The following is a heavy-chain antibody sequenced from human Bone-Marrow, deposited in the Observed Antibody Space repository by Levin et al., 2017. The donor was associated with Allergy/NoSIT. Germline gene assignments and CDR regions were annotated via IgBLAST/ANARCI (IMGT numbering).Heavy chain of an antibody. D-gene: IGHD6-19*01. J-gene: IGHJ4*02. CDR3: ARDRYSAVAGIDWTHPLDY. V-gene: IGHV3-33*01. CDR1: GFTFSDFG. Sequence: GESLKISCAASGFTFSDFGIHWVRQAPGKGLEWVAVIWYDGSNKYYTDSVKGRFTISRDNSKTTLYLQMDSLRAEDTAVYYCARDRYSAVAGIDWTHPLDYWGQGTLVTVSS. CDR2: IWYDGSNK.